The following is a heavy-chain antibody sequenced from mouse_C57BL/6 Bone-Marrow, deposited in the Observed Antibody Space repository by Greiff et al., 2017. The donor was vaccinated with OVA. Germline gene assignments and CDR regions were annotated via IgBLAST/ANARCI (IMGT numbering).Heavy chain of an antibody. CDR1: GYTFTDYY. Sequence: VQLQQSGPVLVKPGASVKMSCKASGYTFTDYYMNWVKQSHGKSLEWIGVINPYNGGTSYNQKFKGKATLTVDKSSSTAYMELNRLTSEDSAVYYCARSLLPADYWGQGTTLTVSS. J-gene: IGHJ2*01. V-gene: IGHV1-19*01. CDR2: INPYNGGT. D-gene: IGHD1-1*01. CDR3: ARSLLPADY.